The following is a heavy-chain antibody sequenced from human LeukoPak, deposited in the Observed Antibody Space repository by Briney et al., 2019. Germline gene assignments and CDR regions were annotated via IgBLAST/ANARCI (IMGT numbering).Heavy chain of an antibody. V-gene: IGHV3-48*01. CDR1: GFTFSSYS. J-gene: IGHJ6*03. CDR3: ARGDGLLYYYYYMDD. D-gene: IGHD5-24*01. CDR2: ISSSSSTI. Sequence: PGGSLRLSCAASGFTFSSYSMNWVRQAPGKGLEWVSYISSSSSTIYYADSVEGRFTISRDNAKNSLYLQMNSLRAEDTAVYYCARGDGLLYYYYYMDDWGKGTTVTVSS.